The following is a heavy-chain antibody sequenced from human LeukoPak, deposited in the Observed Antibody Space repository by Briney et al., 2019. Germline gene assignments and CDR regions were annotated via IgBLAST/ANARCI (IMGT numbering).Heavy chain of an antibody. Sequence: GGSLRLSCVASGLTFSSYWMHWVRQAPGKGLVWVSHISSDGSNTDYADSVKGRFTISRDNAKSTLYLEMNSLRVEDTATYYCARSGSGWFDRWGQGTLVTVSS. V-gene: IGHV3-74*01. J-gene: IGHJ5*02. CDR3: ARSGSGWFDR. D-gene: IGHD6-19*01. CDR2: ISSDGSNT. CDR1: GLTFSSYW.